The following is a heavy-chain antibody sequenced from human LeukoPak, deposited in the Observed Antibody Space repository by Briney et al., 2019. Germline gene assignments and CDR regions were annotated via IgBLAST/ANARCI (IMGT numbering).Heavy chain of an antibody. D-gene: IGHD3-22*01. Sequence: PGGSLRLSCPASGFTFKSFALSWVRQAPGKGLAWVSSISGDGTFTYYADSVKGRFTISRDNSKNTLYLQMKSLRAEDTAVYSCARELASGYYPWGQGTLVTVSS. V-gene: IGHV3-23*01. CDR2: ISGDGTFT. CDR1: GFTFKSFA. CDR3: ARELASGYYP. J-gene: IGHJ4*02.